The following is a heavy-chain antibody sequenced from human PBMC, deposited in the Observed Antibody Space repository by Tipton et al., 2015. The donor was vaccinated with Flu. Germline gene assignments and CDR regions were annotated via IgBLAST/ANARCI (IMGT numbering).Heavy chain of an antibody. V-gene: IGHV1-69*01. CDR2: IIPIFGTA. CDR1: GGTLSSYA. J-gene: IGHJ3*02. CDR3: ARLPSKLELPAFDI. Sequence: QLVQSGAEVKKPGSSVKVSCKASGGTLSSYAISWVRQAPGQGLEWMGGIIPIFGTANYAQKFQGRVTITADESTSTAYMELSSLRSEDTAVYYCARLPSKLELPAFDIWGQGTMVTVSS. D-gene: IGHD1-7*01.